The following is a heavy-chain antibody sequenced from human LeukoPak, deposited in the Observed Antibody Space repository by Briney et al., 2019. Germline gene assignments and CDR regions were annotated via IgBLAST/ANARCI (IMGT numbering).Heavy chain of an antibody. J-gene: IGHJ4*02. CDR1: GFTFNKAW. Sequence: PGGSLRLSCAASGFTFNKAWMTWVRQAPGKGLEWVGRLKSKTDGGTTDYAAPVKGRFTILRDDSRSMLYLQMNSLKTEDTAVYYCTTDEVHGYWGQGTLVTVSS. V-gene: IGHV3-15*01. CDR3: TTDEVHGY. CDR2: LKSKTDGGTT. D-gene: IGHD1-1*01.